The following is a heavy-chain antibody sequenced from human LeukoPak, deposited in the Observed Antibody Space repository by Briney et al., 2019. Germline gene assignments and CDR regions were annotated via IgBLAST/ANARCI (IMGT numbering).Heavy chain of an antibody. J-gene: IGHJ4*02. CDR1: GFTFSSYG. Sequence: PGGSLRLSCAASGFTFSSYGMHWVRQAPGKGLEWVAVIWYDGSNKYYADSAKGRFIISRDNSKNTLYLQLSSLTAEDTAVYFCVKGAESYCDSRSDFWGQGTLVTVSS. CDR3: VKGAESYCDSRSDF. CDR2: IWYDGSNK. V-gene: IGHV3-30*02. D-gene: IGHD3-22*01.